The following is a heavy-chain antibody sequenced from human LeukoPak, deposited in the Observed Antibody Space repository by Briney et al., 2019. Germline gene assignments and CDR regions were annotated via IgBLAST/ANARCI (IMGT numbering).Heavy chain of an antibody. D-gene: IGHD7-27*01. CDR2: IAGGDDR. CDR3: AKETGDGQYYFDY. J-gene: IGHJ4*02. CDR1: GFIFSPYA. V-gene: IGHV3-23*01. Sequence: GGSLRLSCAASGFIFSPYAMSWVRQAPGKGLEWVAGIAGGDDRFYADSVRGRFSISRDNSKNTVDLQMNSLRVEDTAVYYCAKETGDGQYYFDYWGQGTLVTVSS.